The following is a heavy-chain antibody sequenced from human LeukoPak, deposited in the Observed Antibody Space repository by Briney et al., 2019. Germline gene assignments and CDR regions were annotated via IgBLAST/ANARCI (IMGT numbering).Heavy chain of an antibody. Sequence: PSETLSLTCTVSGGSISSYYWSWIRQPPGKGLEWIGYIYYSGSTNYNPSLKSRVTISVDTSKNQFSLKLSSVTAADTAVYYCARDNSAAAAGTTAFDIWGQGTMVTVSS. D-gene: IGHD6-13*01. CDR3: ARDNSAAAAGTTAFDI. V-gene: IGHV4-59*01. CDR1: GGSISSYY. CDR2: IYYSGST. J-gene: IGHJ3*02.